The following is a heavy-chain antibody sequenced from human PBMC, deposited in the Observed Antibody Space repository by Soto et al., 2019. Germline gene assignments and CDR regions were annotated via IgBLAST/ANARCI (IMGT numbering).Heavy chain of an antibody. D-gene: IGHD2-15*01. J-gene: IGHJ4*02. V-gene: IGHV4-59*01. CDR2: IYYSGST. CDR3: ARGSSTELDY. Sequence: LSLTCAVYGGSFSGYYWSWIRQPPGKGLEWIGYIYYSGSTNYNPSLKSRVTISVDTSKNQFSLKLSSVTAADTAVYYCARGSSTELDYWGQGTLVTVSS. CDR1: GGSFSGYY.